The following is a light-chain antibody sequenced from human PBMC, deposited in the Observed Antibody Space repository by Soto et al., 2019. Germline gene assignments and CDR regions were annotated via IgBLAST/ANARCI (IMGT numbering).Light chain of an antibody. Sequence: QSALTQPPCGSVSPGESGTVACTGTSTGFVSYNRVSWYQQPPGTAPKLSIYEASTRPSGAPDRFSGSKSGNTPSLPLSGLQAAAEADYSCSLYTSENTYVFGTGPKVTVL. J-gene: IGLJ1*01. CDR3: SLYTSENTYV. V-gene: IGLV2-18*01. CDR1: STGFVSYNR. CDR2: EAS.